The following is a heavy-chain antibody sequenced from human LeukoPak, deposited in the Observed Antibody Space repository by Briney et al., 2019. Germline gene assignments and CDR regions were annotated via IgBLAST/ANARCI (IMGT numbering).Heavy chain of an antibody. V-gene: IGHV3-74*01. Sequence: PGGSLRLSCAVSGFSLSDYWMHWVRQVPGKGLVWVSYINSDGSLTTYADSVKGRFTISRDNGKSTLYLQMNSLRDEDSALYYCVRDAPHNRFDPWGQGTPVTVSS. J-gene: IGHJ5*02. CDR2: INSDGSLT. D-gene: IGHD2/OR15-2a*01. CDR1: GFSLSDYW. CDR3: VRDAPHNRFDP.